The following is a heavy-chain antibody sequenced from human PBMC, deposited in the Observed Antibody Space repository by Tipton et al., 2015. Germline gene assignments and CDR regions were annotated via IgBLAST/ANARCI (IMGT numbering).Heavy chain of an antibody. J-gene: IGHJ3*02. CDR2: ISGSAGTT. D-gene: IGHD3-22*01. Sequence: SLRLSCAASGFTFSSYAMSWVRQAPGKGLEWVSGISGSAGTTYYADSVKGRFTISRDNSKNSLYLQMNSLRAEDTAVYYCAKALTYYYDSSGYSDAFDIWGQGTMVTVSS. V-gene: IGHV3-23*01. CDR1: GFTFSSYA. CDR3: AKALTYYYDSSGYSDAFDI.